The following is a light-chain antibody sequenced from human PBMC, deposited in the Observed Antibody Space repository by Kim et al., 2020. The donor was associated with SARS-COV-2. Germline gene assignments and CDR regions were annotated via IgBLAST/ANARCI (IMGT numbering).Light chain of an antibody. CDR2: SAS. CDR3: QQLNTYPWT. CDR1: QGISSY. Sequence: DIQLTQSPSFLSASVGDRVTITCRASQGISSYVGWYQQKPGKAPKLLIYSASTLQSGVPSRFSGSGSGIEFTLTVRSLQPEDFATYYCQQLNTYPWTFGQGTKVDIK. V-gene: IGKV1-9*01. J-gene: IGKJ1*01.